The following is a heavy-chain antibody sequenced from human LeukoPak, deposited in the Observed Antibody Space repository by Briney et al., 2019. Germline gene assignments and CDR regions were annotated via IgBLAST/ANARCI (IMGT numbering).Heavy chain of an antibody. CDR2: INPNSGGT. J-gene: IGHJ6*03. CDR1: GYTFTGYY. V-gene: IGHV1-2*02. D-gene: IGHD3-10*01. CDR3: ARSGSGSYYTLYYYYMDV. Sequence: GASVKVSCKASGYTFTGYYMHWVRQAPGQGLEWMGWINPNSGGTNYAQKFQGRVTMTRDTSISTAYMELSRLRSDDTAVYYCARSGSGSYYTLYYYYMDVWGKGTTVTVSS.